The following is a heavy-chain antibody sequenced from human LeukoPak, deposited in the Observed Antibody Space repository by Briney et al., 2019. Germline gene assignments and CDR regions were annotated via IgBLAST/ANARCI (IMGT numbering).Heavy chain of an antibody. CDR1: GYTFTGYY. J-gene: IGHJ3*02. CDR2: ISAYNGNT. V-gene: IGHV1-18*04. CDR3: ARDLVGLEEWELLDAFDI. D-gene: IGHD1-26*01. Sequence: ASVKDSCKASGYTFTGYYMHWVRQAPGQGLEWMGWISAYNGNTNYAQKLQGRVTMTTDTSTSTAYMELRSLRSDDTAVYYCARDLVGLEEWELLDAFDIWGQGTMVTVSS.